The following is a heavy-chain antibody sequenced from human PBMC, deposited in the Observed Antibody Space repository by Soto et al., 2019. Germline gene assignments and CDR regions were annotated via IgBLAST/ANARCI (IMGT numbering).Heavy chain of an antibody. CDR3: ARGGAAGWYADF. V-gene: IGHV4-59*01. J-gene: IGHJ4*02. CDR1: GGSITSYY. D-gene: IGHD6-19*01. Sequence: SETLSLTCTVSGGSITSYYWSWIRQPPGKGLEWIGYIYYSGSTNYNPSLKSRVTISVDTSKNLFYLELTSVTAADTAVYYCARGGAAGWYADFWGQGXLVTVYS. CDR2: IYYSGST.